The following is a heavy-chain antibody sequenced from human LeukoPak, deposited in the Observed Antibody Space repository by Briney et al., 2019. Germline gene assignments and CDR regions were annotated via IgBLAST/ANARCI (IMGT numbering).Heavy chain of an antibody. J-gene: IGHJ4*02. CDR3: ARQDFFSFYYGSGSYYNRYYFDY. D-gene: IGHD3-10*01. V-gene: IGHV4-59*08. CDR1: GGSISSYY. CDR2: IYYSGST. Sequence: SETLSLTCTVSGGSISSYYWSWIRQPPGKGLEWIGYIYYSGSTNYNPSLKSRVTISVDTSKNQFSLKLSSVTAADTAVYYCARQDFFSFYYGSGSYYNRYYFDYWGQGTLVTVSS.